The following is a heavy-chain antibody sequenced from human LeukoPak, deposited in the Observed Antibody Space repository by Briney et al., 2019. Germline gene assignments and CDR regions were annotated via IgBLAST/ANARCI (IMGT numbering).Heavy chain of an antibody. V-gene: IGHV3-7*01. Sequence: GGSLRLSCAASGFTFSNYWTSWVRQAPGKGLEWVANINQQGSENYYVDSVRGRFTISRDNAQNSVFLQMNSLRAEDTAVYYCARATYYDSSGYWGYYFDYWGQGTLVTVSS. CDR1: GFTFSNYW. J-gene: IGHJ4*02. CDR3: ARATYYDSSGYWGYYFDY. D-gene: IGHD3-22*01. CDR2: INQQGSEN.